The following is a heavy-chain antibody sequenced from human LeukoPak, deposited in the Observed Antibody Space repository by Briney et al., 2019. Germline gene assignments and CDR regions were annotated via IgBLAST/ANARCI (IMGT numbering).Heavy chain of an antibody. J-gene: IGHJ5*02. CDR1: GDSISSGDYY. D-gene: IGHD1-7*01. CDR2: ISSSGST. CDR3: AREDNWNYLSARYWFDP. Sequence: PSETLSLTCTVSGDSISSGDYYWSWIRQPAGKGLEWIGRISSSGSTNYNPSLKSRVTISVDTSKNQFSLKLSSVTAADTAVYYCAREDNWNYLSARYWFDPWGQGTLVTVSS. V-gene: IGHV4-61*02.